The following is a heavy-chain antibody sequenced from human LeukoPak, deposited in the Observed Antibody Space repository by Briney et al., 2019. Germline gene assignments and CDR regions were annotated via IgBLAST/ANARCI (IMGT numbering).Heavy chain of an antibody. Sequence: GGSLRLSCAASGFTVSSSYMSWVRQAPGKGLEWVSVIHGGGNTYYGDSVKGRFTISRDNSKNTLFLQMNSLRAEDTAVYYCAKATAARYDYWGQGTLVTVSS. D-gene: IGHD2-2*01. CDR2: IHGGGNT. CDR3: AKATAARYDY. V-gene: IGHV3-66*01. CDR1: GFTVSSSY. J-gene: IGHJ4*02.